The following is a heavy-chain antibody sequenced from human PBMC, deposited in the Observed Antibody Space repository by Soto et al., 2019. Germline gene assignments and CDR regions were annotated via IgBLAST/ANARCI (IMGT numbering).Heavy chain of an antibody. CDR2: ISAYNGNT. CDR1: GYTFTSYG. Sequence: QVQLVQSGAEVKKPGASVKVSCKASGYTFTSYGISWVRQAPGQGLEWMGWISAYNGNTNYAQKLQGRVTMTTDTSTSTAYMALRSLRSDDTAVYYCARDGALGENYYCYGMDVWGQGTTVTVSS. J-gene: IGHJ6*02. CDR3: ARDGALGENYYCYGMDV. D-gene: IGHD3-16*01. V-gene: IGHV1-18*01.